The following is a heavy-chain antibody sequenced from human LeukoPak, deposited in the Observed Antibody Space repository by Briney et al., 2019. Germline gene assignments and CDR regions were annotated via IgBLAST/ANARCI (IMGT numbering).Heavy chain of an antibody. CDR3: ARRGIAVAADHFDY. CDR1: GGTFSSYA. V-gene: IGHV1-69*13. D-gene: IGHD6-19*01. Sequence: GASVKVSCKASGGTFSSYAISWGRQAPGQGLEWMGGIIPIFGTANYAQKFQGRVTITADESTSTAYMELSSLRSEDTAVYYCARRGIAVAADHFDYWGQGTLVTASS. J-gene: IGHJ4*02. CDR2: IIPIFGTA.